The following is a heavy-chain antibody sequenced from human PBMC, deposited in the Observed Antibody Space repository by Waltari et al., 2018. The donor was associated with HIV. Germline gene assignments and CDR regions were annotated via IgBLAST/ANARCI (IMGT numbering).Heavy chain of an antibody. CDR3: TKQNAGIDY. V-gene: IGHV3-30*18. J-gene: IGHJ4*02. D-gene: IGHD3-10*01. CDR1: GFTFSYFG. Sequence: QVQLVESGGGEVQPGRSLRLSCAASGFTFSYFGMNWVRQTPGRGLEWVATLSSEGSNEHYVDSLKGRFTISRDNSKNMVYLQMNSLRPEDTAVYYCTKQNAGIDYWGQGTLVTVSS. CDR2: LSSEGSNE.